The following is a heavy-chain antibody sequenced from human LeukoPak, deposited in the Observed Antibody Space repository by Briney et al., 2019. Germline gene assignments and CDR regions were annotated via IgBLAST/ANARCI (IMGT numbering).Heavy chain of an antibody. CDR1: GFTFSSYG. Sequence: SGGSLRLSCAASGFTFSSYGMHWVRQAPGKGLEWVAVIWYDGSNKYYADSVKGRFTISRDNSKNTLYLQMNSLRAEDTAVYYCARFAGYSSSWPLDYWGQGTLVTVSS. V-gene: IGHV3-33*01. CDR2: IWYDGSNK. D-gene: IGHD6-13*01. CDR3: ARFAGYSSSWPLDY. J-gene: IGHJ4*02.